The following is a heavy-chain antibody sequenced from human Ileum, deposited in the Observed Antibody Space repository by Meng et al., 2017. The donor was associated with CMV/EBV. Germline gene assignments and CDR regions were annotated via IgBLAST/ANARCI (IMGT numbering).Heavy chain of an antibody. CDR1: GYVFANDL. CDR2: VNPNNGDT. D-gene: IGHD6-19*01. Sequence: QVHMVQSGPEVGKPGASIKGSCKTSGYVFANDLISWVRQAPGQGLECMGWVNPNNGDTKYAQKFQGRVAMTTDTSTSTAYMELRSLTSDDTAVYYCASRFSVAGPEQFDYWGQGTLVTVSS. V-gene: IGHV1-18*04. J-gene: IGHJ4*02. CDR3: ASRFSVAGPEQFDY.